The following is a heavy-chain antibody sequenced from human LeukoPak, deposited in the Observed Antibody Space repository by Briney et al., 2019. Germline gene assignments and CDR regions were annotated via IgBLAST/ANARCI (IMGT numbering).Heavy chain of an antibody. J-gene: IGHJ4*02. CDR2: ITGSGGTT. D-gene: IGHD4-11*01. Sequence: GGSLRLSCAASGFTFSSYPMSWVRQAPGKGLEWVSLITGSGGTTHYVDSVKGRFTISRDNSKNTLYLQLNGLRADDTAVYYCARERVTTTSLDYWGQGTLVTVSS. V-gene: IGHV3-23*01. CDR3: ARERVTTTSLDY. CDR1: GFTFSSYP.